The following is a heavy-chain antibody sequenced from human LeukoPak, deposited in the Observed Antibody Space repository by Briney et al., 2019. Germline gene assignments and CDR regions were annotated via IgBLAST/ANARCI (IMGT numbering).Heavy chain of an antibody. V-gene: IGHV3-30-3*01. J-gene: IGHJ1*01. CDR1: GFTFSTHA. Sequence: GGSLRLSCAASGFTFSTHAMHWVRQAPGKGLEWVAFMSYDGSNKYYADSVKGRFTIPRDSSQNRMYLQMNSLRVDDTAVYYCGHGGGAFWALKHWGQAPWSPSHQ. D-gene: IGHD4-23*01. CDR2: MSYDGSNK. CDR3: GHGGGAFWALKH.